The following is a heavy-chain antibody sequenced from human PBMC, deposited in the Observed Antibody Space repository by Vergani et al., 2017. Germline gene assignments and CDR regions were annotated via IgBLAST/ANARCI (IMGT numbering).Heavy chain of an antibody. CDR1: GGTFSSYA. CDR3: ARVGIAAAGTPHLEYYYYGMDV. CDR2: IIPIFGIA. J-gene: IGHJ6*02. D-gene: IGHD6-13*01. V-gene: IGHV1-69*17. Sequence: QVQLVQSGAEVKKPGSSVKVSCKASGGTFSSYAISWVRQAPGQGLEWMGGIIPIFGIANYAQKFQGRVTITADKSTSTAYMELSSLRSEDTAVYYCARVGIAAAGTPHLEYYYYGMDVWGQGTTVTVSS.